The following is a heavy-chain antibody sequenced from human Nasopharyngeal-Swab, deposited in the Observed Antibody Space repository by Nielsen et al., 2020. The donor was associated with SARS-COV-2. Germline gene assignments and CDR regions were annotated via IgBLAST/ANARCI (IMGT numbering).Heavy chain of an antibody. CDR3: AKDLRVRGVIINAFDI. CDR2: ISGSGGST. D-gene: IGHD3-10*01. J-gene: IGHJ3*02. Sequence: GESLKISCAASGFTFSSYAMSWVRQAPGKGLEWVSGISGSGGSTYYADSVKGRFTISRDNSKNTLYLQMNGLRAEDTAVYYCAKDLRVRGVIINAFDIWGQGTMVTVSS. V-gene: IGHV3-23*01. CDR1: GFTFSSYA.